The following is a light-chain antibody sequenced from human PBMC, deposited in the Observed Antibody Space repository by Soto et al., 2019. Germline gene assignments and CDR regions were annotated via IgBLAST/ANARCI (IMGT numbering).Light chain of an antibody. J-gene: IGLJ2*01. CDR1: SSSVGSNY. CDR2: RNV. V-gene: IGLV1-47*01. Sequence: QSVLTQPPSASGTPGQRVTISCSRSSSSVGSNYVYWIQQIPGTAPKLLIYRNVQRPSGVPDRFSGSRSGTSASLAISGLRSEDEADYYCVTWDDSLSALVFGGGTKLTVL. CDR3: VTWDDSLSALV.